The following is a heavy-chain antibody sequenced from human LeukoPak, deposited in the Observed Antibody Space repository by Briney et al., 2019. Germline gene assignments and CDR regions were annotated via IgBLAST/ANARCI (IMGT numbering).Heavy chain of an antibody. CDR3: ATTAAPYYYYGMDV. CDR2: IIPIFGTA. J-gene: IGHJ6*02. CDR1: GGTFSSYA. Sequence: GASVTVSCTASGGTFSSYAISRVRQAPGQGLEWMGGIIPIFGTANYAQKFQGRVTITADESTSTAYMELSSLRSEDTAVYYCATTAAPYYYYGMDVWGQGTTVTVCS. V-gene: IGHV1-69*13.